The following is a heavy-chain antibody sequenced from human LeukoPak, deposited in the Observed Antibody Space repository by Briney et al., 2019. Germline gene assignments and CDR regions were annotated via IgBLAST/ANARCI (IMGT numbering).Heavy chain of an antibody. CDR3: ARQRAANWFDP. J-gene: IGHJ5*02. CDR2: IYYSGST. D-gene: IGHD6-25*01. V-gene: IGHV4-39*01. Sequence: SETLSLTCTVSGGSVSSGSYYWGWIRQPPGKGLEWIGSIYYSGSTYYNPSLKSRVTISVDTSKNQFSLKLSSVTAADTAVYYCARQRAANWFDPWGQGTLVTVSS. CDR1: GGSVSSGSYY.